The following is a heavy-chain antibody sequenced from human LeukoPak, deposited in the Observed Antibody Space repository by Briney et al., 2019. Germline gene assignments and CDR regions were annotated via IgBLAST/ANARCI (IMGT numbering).Heavy chain of an antibody. J-gene: IGHJ3*02. CDR3: ATNPHYYDSSGYYMGFAFDI. D-gene: IGHD3-22*01. CDR2: IIPIFGTA. CDR1: GGTFSSYA. Sequence: ASVKLSCKASGGTFSSYAISWVRQAPGQGLEWMGGIIPIFGTANYAQKFQGRVTITTDESTSTAYMELSSLRSEDTAVYYCATNPHYYDSSGYYMGFAFDIWGQGTMVTVSS. V-gene: IGHV1-69*05.